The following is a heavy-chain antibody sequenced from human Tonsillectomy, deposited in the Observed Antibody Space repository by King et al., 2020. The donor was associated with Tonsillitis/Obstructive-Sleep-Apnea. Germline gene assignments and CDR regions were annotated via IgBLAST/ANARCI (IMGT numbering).Heavy chain of an antibody. CDR2: IKGDGSDK. CDR1: GFTFSTYW. CDR3: ARDSNPHRAGSYWDAFDI. J-gene: IGHJ3*02. V-gene: IGHV3-7*03. Sequence: VQLVESGGGLVQPGGSLRLSCAGSGFTFSTYWMIWVRQAPGKGLEWVANIKGDGSDKYVVDSVKGRFTISRDNAKNSLYLQMNSLRAEDTAVYYCARDSNPHRAGSYWDAFDIWGQGTMVTVSS. D-gene: IGHD5-24*01.